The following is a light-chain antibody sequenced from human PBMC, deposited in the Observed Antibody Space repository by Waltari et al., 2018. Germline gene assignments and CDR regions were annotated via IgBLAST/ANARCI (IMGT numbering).Light chain of an antibody. CDR3: MILHNNAVV. V-gene: IGLV5-45*01. Sequence: ESPPQFLGKNKSDSDKPRCSGVPSRFSASSDTSANAGILLISGLQPEDEADYYCMILHNNAVVFGGGTKLTVL. J-gene: IGLJ3*02. CDR2: NKSDSDK.